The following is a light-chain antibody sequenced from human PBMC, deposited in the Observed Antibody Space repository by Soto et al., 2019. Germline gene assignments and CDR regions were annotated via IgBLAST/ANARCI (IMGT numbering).Light chain of an antibody. V-gene: IGLV2-14*01. J-gene: IGLJ1*01. CDR2: EVS. Sequence: QSALTQPASVSGSPGQSITISCAGTSTDVGGYNYVSWYQQHPGKAPKLMISEVSNRPSGVSNRFSGSKSGNTASLTISGLQAEDEGDYYCSSYTSSNTFVFGSGTKLTVL. CDR1: STDVGGYNY. CDR3: SSYTSSNTFV.